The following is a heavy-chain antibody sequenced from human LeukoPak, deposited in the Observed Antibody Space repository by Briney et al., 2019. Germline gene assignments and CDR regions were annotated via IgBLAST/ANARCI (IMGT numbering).Heavy chain of an antibody. CDR3: ARITRGYCSSTSCYTDWFDP. Sequence: SETLSLTCTVSGGSISSSSYYWGWIRQPPGKGLEWIGSIYYSGSTYYNPSLKSRVTISVDTSKNQFSLKLSSVTAADTAVYYCARITRGYCSSTSCYTDWFDPWGQGTLATVSS. V-gene: IGHV4-39*01. CDR2: IYYSGST. CDR1: GGSISSSSYY. D-gene: IGHD2-2*02. J-gene: IGHJ5*02.